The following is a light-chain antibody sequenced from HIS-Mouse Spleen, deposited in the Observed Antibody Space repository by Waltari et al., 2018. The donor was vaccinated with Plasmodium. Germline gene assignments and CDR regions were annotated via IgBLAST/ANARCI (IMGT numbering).Light chain of an antibody. CDR2: EVS. CDR3: SSYAGSNNLV. J-gene: IGLJ2*01. Sequence: QSALTQPPSASGSPGQPVTLSCTGTSRDGGTYTYVSWYHQHPGKAPKLRIYEVSKRPSGVPYRFSGSKSGNTASLTVSGLQAEDEADYYCSSYAGSNNLVFGGGTKLTVL. CDR1: SRDGGTYTY. V-gene: IGLV2-8*01.